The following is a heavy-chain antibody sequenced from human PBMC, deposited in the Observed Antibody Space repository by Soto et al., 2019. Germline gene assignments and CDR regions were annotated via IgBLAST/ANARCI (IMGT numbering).Heavy chain of an antibody. CDR1: GGSISSYF. CDR3: ARDLAAVPRAFDY. Sequence: PSETLSLTCTVSGGSISSYFYIWVRQPPGKGLEWIGSVYYTGTTDYNPSLKSRVTISVDTSKIQFSLNLRSVTAADTAVYYCARDLAAVPRAFDYWGRGTLVTVSS. D-gene: IGHD6-13*01. J-gene: IGHJ4*02. V-gene: IGHV4-59*01. CDR2: VYYTGTT.